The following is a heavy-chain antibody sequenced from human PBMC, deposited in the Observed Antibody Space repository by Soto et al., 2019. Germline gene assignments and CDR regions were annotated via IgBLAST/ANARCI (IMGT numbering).Heavy chain of an antibody. CDR2: ITSSSSTI. J-gene: IGHJ5*02. V-gene: IGHV3-48*02. CDR3: ARGPHCSTSSCYEDENWFDP. Sequence: EVQLVESGGGLVQPGGSLRLSCAASGFTFSSYSMNWVRQAPGKGLEWVSYITSSSSTIYYADSVKGRFTISRDNAKNYLYLQMNSMREEDTAVYYCARGPHCSTSSCYEDENWFDPWGQGTLVTVSS. D-gene: IGHD2-2*01. CDR1: GFTFSSYS.